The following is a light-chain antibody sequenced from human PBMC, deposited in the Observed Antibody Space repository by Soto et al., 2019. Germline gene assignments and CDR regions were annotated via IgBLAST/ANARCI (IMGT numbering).Light chain of an antibody. V-gene: IGKV3-20*01. CDR2: GAS. CDR3: QQYDNLPLT. J-gene: IGKJ3*01. CDR1: QSVSSSY. Sequence: EIVLTQSPGTLSLSPGERATLSCRASQSVSSSYLAWYQQKPGQAPRLLIYGASSRATGISDRFSGSGSGTDFTLTISRLEPEDFAVYFCQQYDNLPLTFGPGTKVDIK.